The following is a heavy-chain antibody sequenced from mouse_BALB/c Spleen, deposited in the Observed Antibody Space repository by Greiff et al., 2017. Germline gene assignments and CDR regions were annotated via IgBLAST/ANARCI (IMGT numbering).Heavy chain of an antibody. CDR3: TRFYYGNSYWYFDV. CDR1: GYTFTSYW. J-gene: IGHJ1*01. V-gene: IGHV1-69*02. Sequence: QVQLQQPGAELVRPGASVKLSCKASGYTFTSYWINWVKQRPGQGLEWIGNIYPSDSYTNYNQKFKDKATLTVDKSSSTAYMQLSSPTSEDSAVYYCTRFYYGNSYWYFDVWGAGTTVTVSS. D-gene: IGHD2-1*01. CDR2: IYPSDSYT.